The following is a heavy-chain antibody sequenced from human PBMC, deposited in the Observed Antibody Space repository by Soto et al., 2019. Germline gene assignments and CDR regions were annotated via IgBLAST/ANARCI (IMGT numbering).Heavy chain of an antibody. CDR3: ARGRVVVPAAVMFNCLDP. D-gene: IGHD2-2*01. CDR2: IFHGGST. Sequence: SETLSLTCAIPGAPITWGDYSWNWIRQPPGKGLEWIGYIFHGGSTYYNPSLRSRVTISVDRSRTQFSLKMSSVTAADTAVYYCARGRVVVPAAVMFNCLDPWGQGALVTVSS. J-gene: IGHJ5*02. CDR1: GAPITWGDYS. V-gene: IGHV4-30-2*01.